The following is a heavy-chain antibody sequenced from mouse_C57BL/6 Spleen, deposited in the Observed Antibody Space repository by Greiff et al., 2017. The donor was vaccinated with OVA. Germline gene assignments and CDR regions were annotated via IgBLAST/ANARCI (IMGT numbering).Heavy chain of an antibody. D-gene: IGHD4-1*01. V-gene: IGHV5-17*01. CDR2: ISSGSSTI. Sequence: EVKLMESGGGLVKPGGSLKLSCAASGFTFSDYGMHWVRQAPEKGLEWVAYISSGSSTIYYADTVKGRFTISRDNAKNTLFLQMTSLRSEYTAMYYCARAGTMVDYWGQGTTLTVSS. CDR3: ARAGTMVDY. J-gene: IGHJ2*01. CDR1: GFTFSDYG.